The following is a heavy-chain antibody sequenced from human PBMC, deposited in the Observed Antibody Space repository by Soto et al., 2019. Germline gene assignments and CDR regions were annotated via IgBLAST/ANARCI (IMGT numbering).Heavy chain of an antibody. J-gene: IGHJ4*02. CDR3: ARGRGLRYFDRLYYFDY. CDR2: INPNSGGT. V-gene: IGHV1-2*04. CDR1: GYTFTGYY. D-gene: IGHD3-9*01. Sequence: ASVKVSCKASGYTFTGYYMHWVRQAPGQGLEWMGWINPNSGGTNYTQKFQGWVTMTRDTSISTAYMELSRLRSDDTAVYYCARGRGLRYFDRLYYFDYWGQGTLVTVSS.